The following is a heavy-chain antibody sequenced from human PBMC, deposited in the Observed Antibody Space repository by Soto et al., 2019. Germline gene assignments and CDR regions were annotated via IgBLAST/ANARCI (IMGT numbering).Heavy chain of an antibody. CDR3: AKVSFRGADYYYYGMDV. CDR1: GFTFSSYA. CDR2: ISGSGGST. V-gene: IGHV3-23*01. J-gene: IGHJ6*02. Sequence: GGSLRLSCAASGFTFSSYAMSWVRQAPGKGLEWVSAISGSGGSTYYADSVKGRFTISRDNSKNTLYLQMNSLRAEDTAVYYCAKVSFRGADYYYYGMDVWGQGTTVTVYS.